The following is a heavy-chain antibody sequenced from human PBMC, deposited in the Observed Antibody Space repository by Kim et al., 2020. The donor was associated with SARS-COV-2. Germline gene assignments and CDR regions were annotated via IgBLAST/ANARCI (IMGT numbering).Heavy chain of an antibody. J-gene: IGHJ4*02. CDR1: GGSISSSSYY. CDR2: IYYSGST. Sequence: SETLSLTCTVSGGSISSSSYYWGWIRQPPGKGLEWIGSIYYSGSTYYNPSLKSRVTISVDTSKNQFSLKLSSVTAADTAVYYCVRHEDSYGLGGIEYWGQGTLVTVSS. V-gene: IGHV4-39*01. D-gene: IGHD5-18*01. CDR3: VRHEDSYGLGGIEY.